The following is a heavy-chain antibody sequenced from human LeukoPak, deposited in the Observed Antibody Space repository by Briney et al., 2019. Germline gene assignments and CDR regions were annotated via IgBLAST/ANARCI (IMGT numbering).Heavy chain of an antibody. CDR1: GYTFTGYY. D-gene: IGHD2/OR15-2a*01. CDR2: IDPDSGGR. J-gene: IGHJ6*02. V-gene: IGHV1-2*02. Sequence: ASLKVSCKASGYTFTGYYLHWVRRAPGQGLEWMGWIDPDSGGRNYAQKFKGRVTMTRDTSISTAYLELSGLRSDDTAVYYCARDPIVQAGYYYGMDVWGQGTTVTVSS. CDR3: ARDPIVQAGYYYGMDV.